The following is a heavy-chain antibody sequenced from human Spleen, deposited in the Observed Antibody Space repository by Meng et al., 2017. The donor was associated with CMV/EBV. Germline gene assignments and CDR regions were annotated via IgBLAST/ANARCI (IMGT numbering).Heavy chain of an antibody. CDR1: GGSFSPSY. CDR2: VGHGGGT. D-gene: IGHD3-3*01. CDR3: ALTFDFWRGRVPDS. J-gene: IGHJ4*02. Sequence: GSLRLSCLYGGSFSPSYWTWIRQPPGKGLEWIGEVGHGGGTNYNPSLMSRLTISLDTSKTQLSLKLGSVTAADTAVYYCALTFDFWRGRVPDSWGQGTLVTVSS. V-gene: IGHV4-34*01.